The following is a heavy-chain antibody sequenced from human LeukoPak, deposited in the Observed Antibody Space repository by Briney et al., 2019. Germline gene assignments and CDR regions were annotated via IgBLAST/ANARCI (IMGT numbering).Heavy chain of an antibody. CDR2: ISSSGSTI. D-gene: IGHD3-9*01. Sequence: GGSLTLSFAASGFTFSSYEMNWVRQAPGKGLEWVSYISSSGSTIYYADSVKGRLTISRDNAKNSLYLQMNSLRAEDTAVYYCARGLLRYSIYGMVVWGRGTTVTVSS. CDR1: GFTFSSYE. CDR3: ARGLLRYSIYGMVV. J-gene: IGHJ6*02. V-gene: IGHV3-48*03.